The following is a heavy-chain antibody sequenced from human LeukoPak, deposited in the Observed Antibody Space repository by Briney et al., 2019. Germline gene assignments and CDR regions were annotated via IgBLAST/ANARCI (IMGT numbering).Heavy chain of an antibody. J-gene: IGHJ4*02. CDR2: IYYSGST. Sequence: SETLSLTCTVSGGSINSYYWTWIRQPPGRGLEWLGYIYYSGSTYYNPSLKSRVTMSLDKSKSQFSLKLNSVTAADTAVYYCARLLEMATIGGGLDYWGQGTLVTVSS. CDR1: GGSINSYY. CDR3: ARLLEMATIGGGLDY. V-gene: IGHV4-59*01. D-gene: IGHD5-24*01.